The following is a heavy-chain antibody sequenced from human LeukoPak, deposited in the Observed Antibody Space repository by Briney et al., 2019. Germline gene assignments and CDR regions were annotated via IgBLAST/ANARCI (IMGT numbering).Heavy chain of an antibody. D-gene: IGHD3-3*01. CDR1: GFTFSSYA. J-gene: IGHJ6*03. V-gene: IGHV3-23*01. CDR3: AKRKGQGYDFWSGYPSYYYMDV. CDR2: ISGSGGST. Sequence: PGGSLRLSCAASGFTFSSYAMSWVRQAPGKGLEWVSAISGSGGSTYYADSVKGRFTISRDNSKNTLYLQMNSLRAEDTAVYYCAKRKGQGYDFWSGYPSYYYMDVWGKGTTVTVSS.